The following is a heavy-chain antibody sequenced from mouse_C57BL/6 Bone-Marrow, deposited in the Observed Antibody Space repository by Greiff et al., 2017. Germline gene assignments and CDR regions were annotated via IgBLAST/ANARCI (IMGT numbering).Heavy chain of an antibody. CDR3: ARGYYGSSDYAMDY. Sequence: VQLQQSGPGLVAPSQSLSLTCTVSGFSLTSFGVGWVRQPPGKGLEWLGVIWGGGSTNYNSALMSRLSIRKDNYKSQVCVKMNRLQTDDTSMYDCARGYYGSSDYAMDYWGQGTSVTVSS. CDR1: GFSLTSFG. V-gene: IGHV2-9*01. CDR2: IWGGGST. J-gene: IGHJ4*01. D-gene: IGHD1-1*01.